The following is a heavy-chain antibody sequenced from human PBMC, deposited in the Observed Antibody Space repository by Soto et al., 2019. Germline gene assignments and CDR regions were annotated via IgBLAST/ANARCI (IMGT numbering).Heavy chain of an antibody. D-gene: IGHD3-3*01. J-gene: IGHJ6*02. Sequence: SVKVSCKASGGTFSSYAISWVRQAPGQGLEWMGGIIPIFGTANYAQKFQGRVTITADESTSTAYMELSSLRSEDTAVYYCARSITIFGVVIRSLDVWGQGTRSQSP. CDR1: GGTFSSYA. V-gene: IGHV1-69*13. CDR3: ARSITIFGVVIRSLDV. CDR2: IIPIFGTA.